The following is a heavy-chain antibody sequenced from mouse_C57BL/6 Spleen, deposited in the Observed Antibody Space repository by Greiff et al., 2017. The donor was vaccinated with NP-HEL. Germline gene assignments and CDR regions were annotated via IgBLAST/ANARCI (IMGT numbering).Heavy chain of an antibody. CDR2: INPNNGGT. CDR3: ARRKLRAMDY. D-gene: IGHD6-1*01. J-gene: IGHJ4*01. Sequence: VQLQQSGPELVKPGASVKISCKASGYTFTDYYMNWVKQSHGKSLEWIGDINPNNGGTSYNQKFKGKATLTVDKSSSTAYMELRSLTSEDSAVYYCARRKLRAMDYWGQGTSVTVSS. V-gene: IGHV1-26*01. CDR1: GYTFTDYY.